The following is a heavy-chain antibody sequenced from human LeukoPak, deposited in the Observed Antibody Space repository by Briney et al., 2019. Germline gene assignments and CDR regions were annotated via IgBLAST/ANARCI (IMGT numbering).Heavy chain of an antibody. V-gene: IGHV1-18*01. Sequence: ASVKVSCKASGYTFTSYGISWVRQAPGQGLEWMGWISAYNGNTNYAQKLQGRVTMTTDTSTSTAYMELRSLRSDDTAVYYCARVVYYDSSGYHSDYWGQGTLVTVSS. D-gene: IGHD3-22*01. CDR2: ISAYNGNT. J-gene: IGHJ4*02. CDR3: ARVVYYDSSGYHSDY. CDR1: GYTFTSYG.